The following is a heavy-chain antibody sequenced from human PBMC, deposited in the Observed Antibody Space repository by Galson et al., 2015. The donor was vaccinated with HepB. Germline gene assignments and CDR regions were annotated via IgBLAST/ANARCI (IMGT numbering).Heavy chain of an antibody. V-gene: IGHV3-9*01. CDR1: GFTFEDYA. Sequence: SLRLSCAASGFTFEDYAMHWVRQAPGKGLEWVSGLSWNSVSIGYADSVKGRFTISRDNAKNSLYLQMNSLRAEDTALYYCAKAASMTMIVTGAYDMWGQGTMVTVSS. CDR2: LSWNSVSI. CDR3: AKAASMTMIVTGAYDM. D-gene: IGHD3-22*01. J-gene: IGHJ3*02.